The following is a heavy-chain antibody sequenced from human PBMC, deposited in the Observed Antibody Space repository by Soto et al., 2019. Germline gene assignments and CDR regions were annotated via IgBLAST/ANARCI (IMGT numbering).Heavy chain of an antibody. CDR3: ARGSTIYALDV. Sequence: PSETLSLTCTVSGGSISSYYWSWIRQPAGKGLEWIGRIYTSGSTNYNPSLRSLPTMSLDMPKKQFSLKLRSVTAADAAVYFCARGSTIYALDVWGQGTTVTVSS. CDR1: GGSISSYY. D-gene: IGHD4-17*01. V-gene: IGHV4-4*07. CDR2: IYTSGST. J-gene: IGHJ6*02.